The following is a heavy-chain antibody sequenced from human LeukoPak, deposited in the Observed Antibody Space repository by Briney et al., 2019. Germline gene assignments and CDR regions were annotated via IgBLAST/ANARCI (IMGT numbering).Heavy chain of an antibody. Sequence: GGSLRLSCAASGFTFSSYAMSWVRQAPGKGLEWVSAISGSGGSTYYADSVKGRFTISRDNSKSTLYLQMNSLRAEDTAVYYCAKGRSVGGARYYFDYWGQGTLVTVSS. J-gene: IGHJ4*02. CDR3: AKGRSVGGARYYFDY. D-gene: IGHD3-16*01. CDR2: ISGSGGST. V-gene: IGHV3-23*01. CDR1: GFTFSSYA.